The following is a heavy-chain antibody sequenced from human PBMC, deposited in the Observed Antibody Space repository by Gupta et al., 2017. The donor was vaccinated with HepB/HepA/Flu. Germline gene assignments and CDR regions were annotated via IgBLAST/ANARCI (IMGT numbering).Heavy chain of an antibody. V-gene: IGHV1-18*01. CDR1: GYNFISYG. Sequence: QVHLVQSGAEVQKPGASVKVSCKASGYNFISYGMNWVRQAPGQGLEWMGRISAYKAETHYAQTFQGRVTMTTDASTSTAYMELRSLRSDDTAIYYCARTLSGGRRATWFDPWGQGTLVTVSS. J-gene: IGHJ5*02. D-gene: IGHD6-19*01. CDR3: ARTLSGGRRATWFDP. CDR2: ISAYKAET.